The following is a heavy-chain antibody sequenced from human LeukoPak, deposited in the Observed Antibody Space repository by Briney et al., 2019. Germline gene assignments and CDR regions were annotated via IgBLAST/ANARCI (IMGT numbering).Heavy chain of an antibody. Sequence: ASVKVSCKASGYTFTSYDINWVRQATGQGLEWMGWMNPNSGNTGYAQKFQGRVTMTRNTSISTAYMELSSLRSEDTAVYYCARVAYGSGSYYPDYWGQGTLVTVSS. D-gene: IGHD3-10*01. J-gene: IGHJ4*02. CDR1: GYTFTSYD. CDR2: MNPNSGNT. CDR3: ARVAYGSGSYYPDY. V-gene: IGHV1-8*01.